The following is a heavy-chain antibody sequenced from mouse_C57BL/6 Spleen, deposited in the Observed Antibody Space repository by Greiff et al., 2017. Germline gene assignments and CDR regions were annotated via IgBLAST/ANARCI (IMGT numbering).Heavy chain of an antibody. CDR1: GFSLTSYG. CDR3: ARHGDYGSSLDY. V-gene: IGHV2-6-1*01. Sequence: VKLEESGPGLVAPSQSLSITCTVSGFSLTSYGVHWVRQPPGKGLEWLVVIWSDGSTTNNSALKSRLSISKDNSKSQVFLKMNSLQTDDTAMYYCARHGDYGSSLDYWGQGTTLTVSS. CDR2: IWSDGST. D-gene: IGHD1-1*01. J-gene: IGHJ2*01.